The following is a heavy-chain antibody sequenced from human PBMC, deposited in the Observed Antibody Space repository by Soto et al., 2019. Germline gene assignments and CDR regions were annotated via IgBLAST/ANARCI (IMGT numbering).Heavy chain of an antibody. Sequence: EVQLVESGGGLVQPGGSLRLSCAASGFTVNDYYMTWVRQAPGKGLEWVSLLYSGGSTIYADSVKGRVTISRDSSKNTLYLQMNSLRVKDTAVYYCARATVGASDFGFDSWGQGTLVTVSS. D-gene: IGHD1-26*01. CDR2: LYSGGST. CDR3: ARATVGASDFGFDS. J-gene: IGHJ4*02. V-gene: IGHV3-53*01. CDR1: GFTVNDYY.